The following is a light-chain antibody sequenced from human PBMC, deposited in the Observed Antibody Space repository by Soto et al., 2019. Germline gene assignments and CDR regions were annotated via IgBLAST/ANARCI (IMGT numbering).Light chain of an antibody. CDR3: QHYDCP. Sequence: DIQMTQSPSTLSASVGDRVTITCRASQSISSWLAWYQQKPGKAPKLLIYRASSLEGGVLSRFSGTGSGTTITLTISSLQPDDFSTYYCQHYDCPFGQGTELELK. CDR1: QSISSW. CDR2: RAS. J-gene: IGKJ2*01. V-gene: IGKV1-5*03.